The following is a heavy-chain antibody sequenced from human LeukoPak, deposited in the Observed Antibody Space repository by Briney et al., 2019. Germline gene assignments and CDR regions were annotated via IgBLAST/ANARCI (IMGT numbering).Heavy chain of an antibody. CDR2: ISGSGGST. Sequence: GGSLRLSCAASGFTFSSYAMSWVRQAPGKGLEWVSAISGSGGSTYYADSVKGRFTISRDNSKNTLYLQMNSLGAEDTAVYYCARPRDGSGYYFDYWGQGTLVTVSS. CDR1: GFTFSSYA. V-gene: IGHV3-23*01. CDR3: ARPRDGSGYYFDY. D-gene: IGHD3-22*01. J-gene: IGHJ4*02.